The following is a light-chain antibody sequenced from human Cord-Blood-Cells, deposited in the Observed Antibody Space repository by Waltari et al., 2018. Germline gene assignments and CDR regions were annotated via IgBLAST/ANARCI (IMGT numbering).Light chain of an antibody. CDR1: SSAVGSYNL. V-gene: IGLV2-23*01. Sequence: QSALTQPASVSGSPGQPITISCTGTSSAVGSYNLVSWYHQHPGKAPKLMIYEGSKRLSGVSNRFSGSKSGNTASLTISGLQAEDEADYYCCSYAGSSTLVFGGGTNLTVL. J-gene: IGLJ2*01. CDR2: EGS. CDR3: CSYAGSSTLV.